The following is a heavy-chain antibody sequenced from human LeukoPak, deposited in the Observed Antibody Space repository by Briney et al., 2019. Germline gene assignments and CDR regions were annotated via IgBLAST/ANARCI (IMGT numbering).Heavy chain of an antibody. V-gene: IGHV3-48*01. CDR2: ISSSGSAI. CDR3: VRVKGSYFDY. J-gene: IGHJ4*02. Sequence: GGSLRLSCAASGFPLSSYSINWVRQAPGKGLEWVSYISSSGSAIYYVDSVKGRFTVSRDNAKNSLFLQMNSPRAEDTTVYYCVRVKGSYFDYWGQGALVTVSS. D-gene: IGHD2-15*01. CDR1: GFPLSSYS.